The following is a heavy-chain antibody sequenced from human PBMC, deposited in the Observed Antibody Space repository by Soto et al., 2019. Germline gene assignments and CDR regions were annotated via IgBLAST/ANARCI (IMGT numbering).Heavy chain of an antibody. CDR2: IYYGGST. Sequence: SETLSLTCTVSGDSVSSSSYSWGWIRQPPGKGLEWIGSIYYGGSTYNNPSLKSRVTISVDASKNQFSLKLSSVTAADTAVYYCASLPMFYYDSSGAPFDPWGQGTLVTVSS. J-gene: IGHJ5*02. CDR3: ASLPMFYYDSSGAPFDP. CDR1: GDSVSSSSYS. V-gene: IGHV4-39*01. D-gene: IGHD3-22*01.